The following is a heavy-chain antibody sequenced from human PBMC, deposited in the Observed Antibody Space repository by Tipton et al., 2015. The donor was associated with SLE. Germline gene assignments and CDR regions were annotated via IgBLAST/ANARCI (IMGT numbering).Heavy chain of an antibody. V-gene: IGHV4-59*01. D-gene: IGHD6-13*01. Sequence: TLSLTCTVSGGSISSYYWSWIRQPPGKGLEWIGYIYYSGSTNYNPSLKSRVTISVDTSKNQFSLKLSSVTAADTAVYYCARGLSSSRYGWFDPWGQGTLVTVSS. J-gene: IGHJ5*02. CDR2: IYYSGST. CDR1: GGSISSYY. CDR3: ARGLSSSRYGWFDP.